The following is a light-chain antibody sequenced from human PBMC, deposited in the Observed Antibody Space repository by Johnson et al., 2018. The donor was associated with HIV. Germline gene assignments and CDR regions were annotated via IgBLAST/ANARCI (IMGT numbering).Light chain of an antibody. V-gene: IGLV1-51*02. CDR1: SSNIGNNY. CDR2: ESN. CDR3: GTWDSSLSAGI. J-gene: IGLJ1*01. Sequence: QSVLTQPPSVSAAPGQKVTISCSGSSSNIGNNYVSWYQQLPGTAPKLLIYESNQRPSGIPDRFSGSKSGTSATLGITGLQPVDEADYYCGTWDSSLSAGIFGTGTKVTVL.